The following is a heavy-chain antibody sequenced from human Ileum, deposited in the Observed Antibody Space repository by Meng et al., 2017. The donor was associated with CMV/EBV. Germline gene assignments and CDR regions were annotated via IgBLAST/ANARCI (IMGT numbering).Heavy chain of an antibody. J-gene: IGHJ4*02. CDR3: ARGGHCTNGACYTFEY. V-gene: IGHV1-18*01. CDR2: ISAYDGRT. D-gene: IGHD2-8*01. Sequence: ASVKVSCKASGYIFTHYGISWVRQAPGQGLEWVGWISAYDGRTNYAQMVQVRVTMATDASTTTAYMELRSLTSDDTAVYYCARGGHCTNGACYTFEYWGQGTLVTVSS. CDR1: GYIFTHYG.